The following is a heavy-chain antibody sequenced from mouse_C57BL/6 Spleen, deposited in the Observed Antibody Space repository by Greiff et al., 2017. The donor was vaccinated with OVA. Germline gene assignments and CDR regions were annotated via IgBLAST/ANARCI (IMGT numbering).Heavy chain of an antibody. V-gene: IGHV3-6*01. J-gene: IGHJ2*01. Sequence: EVQLVESGPGLVKPSQSLSLTCSVTGYSITSGYYWNWIRQFPGNKLEWMGYISYDGSNNYNPSLKNRISITRDTSKNQFFLKLNSVTTEDTATYYCARKEVYFDYWGQGTTLTVSS. CDR3: ARKEVYFDY. CDR2: ISYDGSN. CDR1: GYSITSGYY.